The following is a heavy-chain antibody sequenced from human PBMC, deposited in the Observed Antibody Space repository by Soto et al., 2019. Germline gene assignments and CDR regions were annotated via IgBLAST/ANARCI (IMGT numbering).Heavy chain of an antibody. CDR3: ARDGKVDIDRGGYYYYDMDV. J-gene: IGHJ6*02. CDR1: GGSVGTGINY. Sequence: SETLSLTCTVSGGSVGTGINYWTWIRHPPGEGLEWIGNIFTSGSANYDPSLKTRVTISVDTSKNQFSLKLTSVTAADTAVYYCARDGKVDIDRGGYYYYDMDVWGQGTTVTVSS. CDR2: IFTSGSA. V-gene: IGHV4-61*01. D-gene: IGHD5-12*01.